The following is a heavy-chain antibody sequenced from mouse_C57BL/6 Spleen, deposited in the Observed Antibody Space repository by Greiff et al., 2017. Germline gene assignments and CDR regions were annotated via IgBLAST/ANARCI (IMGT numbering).Heavy chain of an antibody. J-gene: IGHJ4*01. CDR3: ARRYYGRGAMDY. CDR1: GYTFTSSW. CDR2: IDPSDSYT. Sequence: QVQLQQSGAELVMPGASVKLSCKASGYTFTSSWMHWVKQRPGQGLEWIGEIDPSDSYTNYNQKFKGKSTLTVDKSSSTAYMQLSSLTSEDSAVYYCARRYYGRGAMDYWGQGTSVTVSS. D-gene: IGHD1-1*01. V-gene: IGHV1-69*01.